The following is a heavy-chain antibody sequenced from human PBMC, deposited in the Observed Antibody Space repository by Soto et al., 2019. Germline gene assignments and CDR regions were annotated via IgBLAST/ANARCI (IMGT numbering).Heavy chain of an antibody. V-gene: IGHV4-4*02. CDR1: GGSISSSNW. J-gene: IGHJ6*02. CDR3: ARDPGRSDRVIAAAGEGIYYYYYGMDV. D-gene: IGHD6-13*01. CDR2: IYHSGST. Sequence: SETLSLTCAVPGGSISSSNWWSWVRQPPGKGLEWIGEIYHSGSTNYNPSLKSRVTISVDKSKNQFSLKLSSVTAADTAVYYCARDPGRSDRVIAAAGEGIYYYYYGMDVWGQGTTVTVSS.